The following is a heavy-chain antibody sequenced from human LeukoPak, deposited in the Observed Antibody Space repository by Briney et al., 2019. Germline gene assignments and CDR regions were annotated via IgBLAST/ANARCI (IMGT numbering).Heavy chain of an antibody. D-gene: IGHD3-22*01. CDR1: GFTFSSYS. CDR3: ARAVRGYYDSSGYPNDAFDI. CDR2: ISSSSSYI. Sequence: PGGSLRLSCAASGFTFSSYSMNWVRQAPGKGLEWVSSISSSSSYIYYADSVKGRFTISRDNAKNSLYLQMNSLRAEDTAVYYCARAVRGYYDSSGYPNDAFDIWGKGTTVTISS. J-gene: IGHJ3*02. V-gene: IGHV3-21*01.